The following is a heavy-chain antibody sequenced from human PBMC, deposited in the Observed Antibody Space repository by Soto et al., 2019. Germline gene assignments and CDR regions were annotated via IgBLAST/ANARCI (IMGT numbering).Heavy chain of an antibody. Sequence: GGSLRLSCAASGFTFSDYYMSWIRQAPGKGLEWVSYISSSSSYTNYADSVKGRFTISLDTSENQFSLKLTSVTAADTTVYYCARLIHCLTTACYFDYWGQGTLDTFSS. CDR2: ISSSSSYT. V-gene: IGHV3-11*06. J-gene: IGHJ4*02. CDR1: GFTFSDYY. D-gene: IGHD3-22*01. CDR3: ARLIHCLTTACYFDY.